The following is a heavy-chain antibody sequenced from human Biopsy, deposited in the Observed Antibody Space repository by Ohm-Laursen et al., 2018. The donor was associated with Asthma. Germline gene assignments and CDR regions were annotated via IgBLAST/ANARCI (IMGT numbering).Heavy chain of an antibody. CDR2: LHYSGSPYYT. Sequence: SQTLSLTCTVSGGSISNSNYYWGWIRQSPGKGLEWIGSLHYSGSPYYTFYNPSLESRVTVSADTSKNQFSLKLTSVTAADTAVYYCVRGSSSWHHGPFHYYYGLDVWGQGTTATVSS. J-gene: IGHJ6*02. CDR3: VRGSSSWHHGPFHYYYGLDV. CDR1: GGSISNSNYY. D-gene: IGHD6-13*01. V-gene: IGHV4-39*01.